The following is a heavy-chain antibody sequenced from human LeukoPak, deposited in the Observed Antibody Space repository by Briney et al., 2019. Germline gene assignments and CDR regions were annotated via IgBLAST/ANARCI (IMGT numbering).Heavy chain of an antibody. CDR3: ARHEIDSSGYYYEFNWFDP. D-gene: IGHD3-22*01. V-gene: IGHV4-39*01. CDR1: GGPISSSSHY. CDR2: IYYSGGT. J-gene: IGHJ5*02. Sequence: SETLSLTCTVSGGPISSSSHYWGWIRQPPGKGLEWIGSIYYSGGTYYNPSLKSRVTISVDTSKNQFSLKLSSVTAADTAVYYCARHEIDSSGYYYEFNWFDPWGQGTLVTVSS.